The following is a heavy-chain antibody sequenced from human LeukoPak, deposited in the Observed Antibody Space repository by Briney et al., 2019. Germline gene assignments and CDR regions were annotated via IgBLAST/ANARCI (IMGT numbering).Heavy chain of an antibody. D-gene: IGHD5-18*01. Sequence: GGSLRLYCAASGFTFSSYAMSWVRQAPGKGLEWVSAISGSGGSTYYADSVKGRFTISRDNSKNTLYLQMNSLRAEDTAVYYCAKDRQAIQLWLSSIDYWGQGTLVTVSS. CDR3: AKDRQAIQLWLSSIDY. V-gene: IGHV3-23*01. J-gene: IGHJ4*02. CDR2: ISGSGGST. CDR1: GFTFSSYA.